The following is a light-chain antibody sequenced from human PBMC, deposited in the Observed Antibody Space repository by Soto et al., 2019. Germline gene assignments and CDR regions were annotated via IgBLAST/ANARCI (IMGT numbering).Light chain of an antibody. V-gene: IGKV3-11*01. J-gene: IGKJ4*01. CDR1: QSVYIY. CDR3: QHRASWPLT. CDR2: DAS. Sequence: EIVLTQSPATLSLSPGERATLSCRASQSVYIYLAWYQQKPGQAPRRLIYDASIRATGIPDRFSGSGSGTDFTLTIGSLEPDDFAVYYCQHRASWPLTFGGGTKVEI.